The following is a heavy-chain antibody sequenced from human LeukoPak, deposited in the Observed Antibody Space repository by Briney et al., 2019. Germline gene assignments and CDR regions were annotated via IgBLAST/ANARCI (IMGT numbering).Heavy chain of an antibody. CDR1: GFTFSNYW. V-gene: IGHV3-53*01. D-gene: IGHD4-17*01. CDR2: IYSGGST. J-gene: IGHJ4*02. Sequence: GGSLRLSCAASGFTFSNYWMYWVRQDPGKGLEWVSVIYSGGSTYYADSVKGRFTISRDNSKNTLYLQMNSLRAEDTAVYYCVFAAYGDYKYFDYWGQGTLVTVSS. CDR3: VFAAYGDYKYFDY.